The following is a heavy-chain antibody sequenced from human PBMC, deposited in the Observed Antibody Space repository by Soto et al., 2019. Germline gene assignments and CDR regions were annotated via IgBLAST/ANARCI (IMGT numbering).Heavy chain of an antibody. CDR2: IYWDDDK. CDR1: GFSLSTSGVG. Sequence: QITLKESGPTLVKPTQTLTLTCTFSGFSLSTSGVGVGWIRQPPGKALEWLALIYWDDDKRYSPSLKSRLTTNTNXSKNQLVLTMTNMDPVDTSTYYCAHRLAATGLFDYWGQGTLVTVSS. D-gene: IGHD6-13*01. CDR3: AHRLAATGLFDY. V-gene: IGHV2-5*02. J-gene: IGHJ4*02.